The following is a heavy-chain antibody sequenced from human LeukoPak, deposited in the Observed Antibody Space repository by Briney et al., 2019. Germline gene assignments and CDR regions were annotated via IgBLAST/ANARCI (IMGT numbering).Heavy chain of an antibody. CDR3: ARPRSYYYDSSGQGNAFDI. J-gene: IGHJ3*02. CDR2: IYPGDSDT. Sequence: GGSLKISCKGSGYSFTSYWIGWVRQMPGKGLEWMGIIYPGDSDTRYSPSFQGQVTISADKSISTAYLQWSSPKASDTAMYYCARPRSYYYDSSGQGNAFDIWGQGTMVTVSS. CDR1: GYSFTSYW. D-gene: IGHD3-22*01. V-gene: IGHV5-51*01.